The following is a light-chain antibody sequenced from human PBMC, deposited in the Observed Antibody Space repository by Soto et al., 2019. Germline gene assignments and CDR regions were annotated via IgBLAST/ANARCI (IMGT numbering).Light chain of an antibody. Sequence: QSALTQPPSASGSPGQSVTISCTGASSDVGGSDYVSWYQQLPGKAPKLILYEVTKRPAGVPDRFSGSKSGNTASLTVSGLQADDESYYYCSSFARGDNPHVLFGGGTQLTVL. CDR2: EVT. J-gene: IGLJ2*01. CDR1: SSDVGGSDY. CDR3: SSFARGDNPHVL. V-gene: IGLV2-8*01.